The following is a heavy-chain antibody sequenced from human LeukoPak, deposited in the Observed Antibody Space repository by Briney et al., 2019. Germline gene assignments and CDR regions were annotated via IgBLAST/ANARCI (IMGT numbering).Heavy chain of an antibody. Sequence: GGSLRLSCAASGFTFSYYGMSWVRQAPGKGLQWVSVISGGGDITNYADSVKGRFTISRDNARKSLYLQMNSLRAEDTAVYYCARPRGCGTSRCDNFDYWGQGTLVTVSS. CDR3: ARPRGCGTSRCDNFDY. CDR2: ISGGGDIT. V-gene: IGHV3-23*01. J-gene: IGHJ4*02. CDR1: GFTFSYYG. D-gene: IGHD2-21*01.